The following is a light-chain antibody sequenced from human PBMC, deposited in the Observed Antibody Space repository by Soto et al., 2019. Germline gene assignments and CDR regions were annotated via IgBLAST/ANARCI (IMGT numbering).Light chain of an antibody. CDR2: AAS. CDR1: QNINTY. J-gene: IGKJ4*01. V-gene: IGKV1-39*01. Sequence: DIQMTQSPSSLSASVGDRITITCRASQNINTYLNWYQQKPGEAPKLLIYAASSLQSWIPFRFRGSGSGTDFTLTISSLQPEDFATYYCQQSYTAPLTFGGGTKVDIK. CDR3: QQSYTAPLT.